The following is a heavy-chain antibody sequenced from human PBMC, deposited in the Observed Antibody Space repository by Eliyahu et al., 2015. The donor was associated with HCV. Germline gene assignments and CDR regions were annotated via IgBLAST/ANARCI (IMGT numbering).Heavy chain of an antibody. CDR1: GFTFGDYA. J-gene: IGHJ2*01. Sequence: EVQLLESGGGLVKPGRSLRLSCTASGFTFGDYAMSWFRQAPGKGLEXVGFIRSKAYGGTTEYAASVKGRFTISRDDSKSIAYLQMNSLKTEDTAVYYCTREYYYDSSDYEDWYFDLWGRGTLVTVSS. V-gene: IGHV3-49*05. D-gene: IGHD3-22*01. CDR2: IRSKAYGGTT. CDR3: TREYYYDSSDYEDWYFDL.